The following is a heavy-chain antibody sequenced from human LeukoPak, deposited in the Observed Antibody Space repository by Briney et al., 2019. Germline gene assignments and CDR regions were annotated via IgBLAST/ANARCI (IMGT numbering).Heavy chain of an antibody. CDR3: AREYYYDSSGYYFPSGYMDV. Sequence: GGSLRLSCAASGFTFSDYYMSWIRQAPGKGLEWVSCISSSGSTIYYADSVKGRFTISRDNAKNSLYLQMNSLRAEDTAVYYCAREYYYDSSGYYFPSGYMDVWGKGTTVTVSS. J-gene: IGHJ6*03. CDR2: ISSSGSTI. CDR1: GFTFSDYY. D-gene: IGHD3-22*01. V-gene: IGHV3-11*04.